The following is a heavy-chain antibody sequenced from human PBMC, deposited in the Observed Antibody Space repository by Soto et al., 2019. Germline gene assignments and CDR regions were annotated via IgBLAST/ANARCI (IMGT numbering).Heavy chain of an antibody. Sequence: ASVKVSCKASGYTFTSYGISWVRQAPGQGLEWMGWISAYNGNTNYAQKFQGRVTMTRDTSTSTVYMELSSLRSEDTAVYYCAREAGAFDYWGQGTLVTVSS. V-gene: IGHV1-18*01. CDR3: AREAGAFDY. CDR2: ISAYNGNT. CDR1: GYTFTSYG. D-gene: IGHD6-19*01. J-gene: IGHJ4*02.